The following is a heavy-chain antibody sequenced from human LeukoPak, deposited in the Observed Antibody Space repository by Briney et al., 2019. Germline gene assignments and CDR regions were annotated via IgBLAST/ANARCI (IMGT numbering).Heavy chain of an antibody. Sequence: PSETLSLTCAVYGGSFSTYYWSWLRQPPGKGLEWIGEINQSGSTNYNPSLKSRGTISVDTSKNQFSLKLSSVTAADTAVYYCARGPRRYSYVTGDSHYGMDVWGQGTTVTVSS. CDR3: ARGPRRYSYVTGDSHYGMDV. CDR1: GGSFSTYY. J-gene: IGHJ6*02. V-gene: IGHV4-34*01. D-gene: IGHD5-18*01. CDR2: INQSGST.